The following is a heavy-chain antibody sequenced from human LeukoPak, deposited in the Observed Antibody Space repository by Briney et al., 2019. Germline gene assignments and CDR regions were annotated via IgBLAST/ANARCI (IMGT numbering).Heavy chain of an antibody. CDR2: IIPIFGTA. CDR3: ATTIAVAGNVAFDI. V-gene: IGHV1-69*05. Sequence: GASVKVSCKASGGTFSSYAISWVRQAPGQGLEWMGGIIPIFGTANYAQKFQGRVTITTDESTSTAYMELSSLRSEDTAVYYCATTIAVAGNVAFDIWGQGTMVTVSS. CDR1: GGTFSSYA. J-gene: IGHJ3*02. D-gene: IGHD6-19*01.